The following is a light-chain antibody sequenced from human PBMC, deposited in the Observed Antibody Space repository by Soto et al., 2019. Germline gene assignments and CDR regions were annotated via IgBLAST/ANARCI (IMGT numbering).Light chain of an antibody. CDR2: GNT. CDR3: AAWDDSLRGYV. CDR1: SSNIGRNF. J-gene: IGLJ1*01. Sequence: QSVLSQPPSASGTPGQRVTISCSGSSSNIGRNFIYWYQQLPGTAPKLPIYGNTQRPSGVPDRFSGSKAGTSVSLAISGLRSEDEADYYCAAWDDSLRGYVFGTGTKLTVL. V-gene: IGLV1-47*02.